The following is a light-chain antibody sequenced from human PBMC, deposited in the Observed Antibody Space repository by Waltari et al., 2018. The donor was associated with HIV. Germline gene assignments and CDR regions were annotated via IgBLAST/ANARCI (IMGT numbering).Light chain of an antibody. CDR3: AAWDDSLNGPV. V-gene: IGLV1-44*01. CDR1: RSNIGTNT. J-gene: IGLJ2*01. CDR2: GKN. Sequence: QSVLTQPPSTSGTPGQRVTISCSGSRSNIGTNTVSWFQQLPRKAPKVLIYGKNQRPSGVPDRFSGSKSGTSASLAIGGLQSEDEADYYCAAWDDSLNGPVFGGGTTLTVL.